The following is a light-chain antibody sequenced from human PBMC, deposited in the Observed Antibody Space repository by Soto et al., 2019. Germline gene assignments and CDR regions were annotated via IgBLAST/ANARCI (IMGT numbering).Light chain of an antibody. J-gene: IGKJ1*01. Sequence: DIPMTQSPSTLSASVGDRVTITCRASQSISSWLAWYQQKPGKAPKLLIYDASSLESGVPSRFSGSGSGTEFPLTISSLQPDDFANYYCQQYNSYSQTFGQGTKVEIK. CDR1: QSISSW. V-gene: IGKV1-5*01. CDR2: DAS. CDR3: QQYNSYSQT.